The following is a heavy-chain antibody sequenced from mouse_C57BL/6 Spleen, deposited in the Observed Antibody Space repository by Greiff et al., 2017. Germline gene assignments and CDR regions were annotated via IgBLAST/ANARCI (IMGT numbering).Heavy chain of an antibody. J-gene: IGHJ4*01. CDR2: IYPSDSET. D-gene: IGHD1-1*01. Sequence: QVQLQQPGAELVRPGSSVKLSCKASGYTFTSYWMDWVKQRPGQGLEWIGNIYPSDSETHYNQKFKDKATLTVDKSSSTAYMQLSSLTSEDSAVXYCARGANYGSSYYYAMDYWGQGTSVTVSS. CDR1: GYTFTSYW. V-gene: IGHV1-61*01. CDR3: ARGANYGSSYYYAMDY.